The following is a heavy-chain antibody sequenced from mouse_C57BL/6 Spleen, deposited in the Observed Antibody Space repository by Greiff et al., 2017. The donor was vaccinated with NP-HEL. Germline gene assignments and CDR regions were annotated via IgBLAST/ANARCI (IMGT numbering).Heavy chain of an antibody. Sequence: VQLQQSGPELVKPGASVKISCKASGYSFTSYYIHWVKQRPGQGLEWIGWIYPGSGNTKYNEKFKGKATLTADTSSSTAYMQLSSLTSEDSAVYYCARSITTVVASHWYFDVWGTGTTVTVSS. D-gene: IGHD1-1*01. CDR1: GYSFTSYY. CDR3: ARSITTVVASHWYFDV. J-gene: IGHJ1*03. CDR2: IYPGSGNT. V-gene: IGHV1-66*01.